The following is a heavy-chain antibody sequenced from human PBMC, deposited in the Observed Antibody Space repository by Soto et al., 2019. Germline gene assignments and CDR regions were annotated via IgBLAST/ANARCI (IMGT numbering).Heavy chain of an antibody. CDR1: GFMYSNYW. D-gene: IGHD4-17*01. Sequence: SLRLSCAASGFMYSNYWMHWVRQAPGKGLVWLSRINSDGNNTTYAAAVKGRFTISRDNTKNMLYLQMNSLRADDTAVYYCAKDRYGDYDRDFDYWGQGTLVTVSS. CDR3: AKDRYGDYDRDFDY. CDR2: INSDGNNT. J-gene: IGHJ4*02. V-gene: IGHV3-74*01.